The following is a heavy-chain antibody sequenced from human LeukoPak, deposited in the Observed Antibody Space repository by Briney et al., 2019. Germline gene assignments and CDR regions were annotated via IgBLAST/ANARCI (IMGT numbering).Heavy chain of an antibody. J-gene: IGHJ4*02. V-gene: IGHV1-18*04. CDR1: GYIFTTYN. CDR3: AREGSGWSGIDY. D-gene: IGHD6-19*01. Sequence: GASVKVSCKPSGYIFTTYNLHWVRQAPGQGLEWMGWISTSTGDTDYARNLRGRVTMTTDTSTSTAYMELRSLRSDDTAVYYCAREGSGWSGIDYWGQGTLVTVSS. CDR2: ISTSTGDT.